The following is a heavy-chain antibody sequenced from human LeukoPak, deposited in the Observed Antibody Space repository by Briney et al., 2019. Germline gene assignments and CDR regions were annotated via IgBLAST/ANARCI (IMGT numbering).Heavy chain of an antibody. J-gene: IGHJ6*03. CDR1: GYTFTSYY. V-gene: IGHV1-46*01. CDR3: ARDRLYCSGGSCYSWDYYYYMDV. Sequence: ASVKVSCKASGYTFTSYYMHWVRQAPGQGLEWMGIINPSGGSASYAQKFQGRVTMTRDTSTSTVYMELSSLRSEDTAVYYCARDRLYCSGGSCYSWDYYYYMDVWGKGTTVTVSS. CDR2: INPSGGSA. D-gene: IGHD2-15*01.